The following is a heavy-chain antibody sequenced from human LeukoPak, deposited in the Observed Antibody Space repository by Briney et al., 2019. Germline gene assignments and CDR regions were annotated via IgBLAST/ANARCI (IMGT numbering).Heavy chain of an antibody. V-gene: IGHV1-18*01. CDR2: ISAYNGNT. D-gene: IGHD3-3*01. Sequence: ASVKVSCKASGYTFTSYGISWVRQAPGQGLEWMGWISAYNGNTNYAQKLQGRVTMTTDTSTSTACMELRSLRSDDTAVYYCARHAYDFWSGYYVYWGQGTLVTVSS. J-gene: IGHJ4*02. CDR3: ARHAYDFWSGYYVY. CDR1: GYTFTSYG.